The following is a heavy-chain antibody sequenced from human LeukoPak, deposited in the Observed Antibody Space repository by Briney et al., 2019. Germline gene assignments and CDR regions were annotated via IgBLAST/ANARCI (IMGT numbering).Heavy chain of an antibody. J-gene: IGHJ4*02. CDR3: ARGGGGSGFNFDY. CDR2: IYYSGST. V-gene: IGHV4-30-4*08. D-gene: IGHD6-19*01. Sequence: SETLSLTCTVSGGSISSGDYYWSWIRQPPGKGLEWIGYIYYSGSTYYNPSLKSRVTISVDTSKNQFSLKLSSVTAADAAVYYCARGGGGSGFNFDYWGQGTLVTVSS. CDR1: GGSISSGDYY.